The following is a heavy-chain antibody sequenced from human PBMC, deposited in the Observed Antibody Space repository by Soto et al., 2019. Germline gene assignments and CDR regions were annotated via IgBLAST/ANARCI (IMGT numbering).Heavy chain of an antibody. CDR1: GYTFTSYY. D-gene: IGHD3-10*01. CDR3: ARDRYYGSGSLGYYYYYGMDV. J-gene: IGHJ6*02. Sequence: ASVKVSCKASGYTFTSYYMHWVRQAPGQGLEWMGIINPSGGSTSYAQKFQGRVTMTRDTSTSTVYMELSSLRSEDTAVYYCARDRYYGSGSLGYYYYYGMDVWGQGTTVTVSS. V-gene: IGHV1-46*01. CDR2: INPSGGST.